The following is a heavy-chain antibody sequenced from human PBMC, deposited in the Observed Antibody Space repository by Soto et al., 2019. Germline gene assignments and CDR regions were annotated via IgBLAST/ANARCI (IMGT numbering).Heavy chain of an antibody. CDR2: ISATGGGT. V-gene: IGHV3-23*01. J-gene: IGHJ4*02. Sequence: GGSLRLSCAASGFKFSNYAMSWVRQAPGKGLEWVSLISATGGGTYYADSVKGRFTISRDKSHNTLYLQVHSLTAEDTAVYYCAKDRRAGGNSAFYFDFWGQGAQVTVSS. CDR1: GFKFSNYA. D-gene: IGHD3-16*01. CDR3: AKDRRAGGNSAFYFDF.